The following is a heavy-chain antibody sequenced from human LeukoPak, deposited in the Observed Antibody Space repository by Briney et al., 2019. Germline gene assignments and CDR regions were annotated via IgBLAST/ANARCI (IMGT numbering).Heavy chain of an antibody. CDR2: INHSGST. Sequence: SETLSLTCAVYGGSFSGYYWSWIRQPPGKGLEWIGEINHSGSTNYNPSLKSRVTISVDTSKNQFSLKLSSVTAADTAVYYCARRELIVVVPAASGAFDIWGQGTMVTVSS. CDR3: ARRELIVVVPAASGAFDI. J-gene: IGHJ3*02. D-gene: IGHD2-2*01. V-gene: IGHV4-34*01. CDR1: GGSFSGYY.